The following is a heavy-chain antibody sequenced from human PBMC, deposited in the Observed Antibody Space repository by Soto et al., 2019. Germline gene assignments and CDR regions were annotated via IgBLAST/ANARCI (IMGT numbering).Heavy chain of an antibody. J-gene: IGHJ5*02. CDR2: ISWDGGST. D-gene: IGHD1-26*01. V-gene: IGHV3-43*01. CDR1: GFTFDDYT. CDR3: AKDAYSGSLDP. Sequence: EVQLVESGGVVVQPGGSLRLSCAASGFTFDDYTMHWVRQAPGKGLEWVSLISWDGGSTYYADSVKGRFTISRDNSKNSLYLQMNSLRTEDTALDYCAKDAYSGSLDPWGQGTLVTVSS.